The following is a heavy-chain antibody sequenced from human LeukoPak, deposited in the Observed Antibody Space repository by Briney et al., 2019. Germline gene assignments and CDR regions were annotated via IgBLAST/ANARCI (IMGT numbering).Heavy chain of an antibody. V-gene: IGHV1-2*02. J-gene: IGHJ4*02. CDR1: GYTFTSYD. CDR2: MNPNSGGT. Sequence: ASVKVSCKASGYTFTSYDINWVRQATGQGLEWMGWMNPNSGGTNYAQKFQGRVTMTRDTSISTAYMELSRLRSDDTAVYYCARASSSSDYWGQGTLVTVSS. D-gene: IGHD6-6*01. CDR3: ARASSSSDY.